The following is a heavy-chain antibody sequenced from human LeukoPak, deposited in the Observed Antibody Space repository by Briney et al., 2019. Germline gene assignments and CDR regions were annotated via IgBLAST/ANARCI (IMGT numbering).Heavy chain of an antibody. D-gene: IGHD7-27*01. CDR3: ARAGLHFDY. CDR2: IYHSGST. Sequence: SGTLSLTCAVSGGSISSGGYSWSWIRQPPGKGLEWIGYIYHSGSTYYNPSLKSRVTISVDRSKNQFSLKLSSVTAADTAVYYCARAGLHFDYWGQGTLVTVSS. J-gene: IGHJ4*02. CDR1: GGSISSGGYS. V-gene: IGHV4-30-2*01.